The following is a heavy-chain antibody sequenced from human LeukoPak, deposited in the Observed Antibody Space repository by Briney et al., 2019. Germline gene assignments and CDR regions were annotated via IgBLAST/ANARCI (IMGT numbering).Heavy chain of an antibody. J-gene: IGHJ5*02. CDR2: VYYSGSI. CDR1: GDSITSGGYY. D-gene: IGHD4/OR15-4a*01. V-gene: IGHV4-39*07. CDR3: ARRDYAAWFDP. Sequence: SETLSLTCSVSGDSITSGGYYWAWLRQPPGKGLEWIGSVYYSGSIKYNPSLKGRVSISRDMSRNQFSLNLNSVDATDTAVYYCARRDYAAWFDPWGQGTLVTVSS.